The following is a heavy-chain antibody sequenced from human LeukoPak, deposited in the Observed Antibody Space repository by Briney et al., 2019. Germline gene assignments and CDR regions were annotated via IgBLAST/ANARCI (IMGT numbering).Heavy chain of an antibody. D-gene: IGHD4-23*01. V-gene: IGHV3-23*01. CDR3: ANRGPAGAGKSPDYFDY. CDR1: GFTFISYV. J-gene: IGHJ4*02. Sequence: GGSLRLSCAASGFTFISYVMRRVRQAPGKGLEWVSAITGSGDNTYYADSVKGRFTISRDNSKNTLYLQMNSLRAEDTAVYYFANRGPAGAGKSPDYFDYWGQGTLVTVSS. CDR2: ITGSGDNT.